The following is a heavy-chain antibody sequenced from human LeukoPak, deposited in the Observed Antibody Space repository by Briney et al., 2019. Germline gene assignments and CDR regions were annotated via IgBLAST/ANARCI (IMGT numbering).Heavy chain of an antibody. V-gene: IGHV1-69*13. CDR3: ASRLTDYGSGSYYRAFDI. CDR2: IIPIFGTA. Sequence: SVKVSCKASVGTFSSYAISWVRQAPGQGREWMGGIIPIFGTANYAQKFQGRVTITADESTSTAYMELSSLRSEDTAVYYCASRLTDYGSGSYYRAFDIWGQGTMVTVSS. D-gene: IGHD3-10*01. J-gene: IGHJ3*02. CDR1: VGTFSSYA.